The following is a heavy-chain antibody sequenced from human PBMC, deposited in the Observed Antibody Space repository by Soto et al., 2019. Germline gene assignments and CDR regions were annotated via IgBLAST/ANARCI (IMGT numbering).Heavy chain of an antibody. CDR2: IYHSGST. CDR3: AKRRYWSAFSTEAYTWFD. J-gene: IGHJ5*01. D-gene: IGHD3-10*01. Sequence: SETLSLTCAVSGGSISSSNWWSWVRQPPGKGMEWIGQIYHSGSTNYNPSLDSRATISVDKSKNQFSLNLNSVTAADTAVYYCAKRRYWSAFSTEAYTWFD. V-gene: IGHV4-4*02. CDR1: GGSISSSNW.